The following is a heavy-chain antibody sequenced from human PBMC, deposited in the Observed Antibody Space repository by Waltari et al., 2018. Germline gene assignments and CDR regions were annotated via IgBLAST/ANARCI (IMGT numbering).Heavy chain of an antibody. CDR1: GYPISSGYY. CDR2: IYHSGST. Sequence: QVQLQESGPGLVRPSETLSLTCAVHGYPISSGYYWGWIRQSPGKGLEWFGFIYHSGSTYFNPSLKSRVTISVDTSKNQFFLKLNSVTAADTAVYHCARHSSGYYYYLDYWGQGTLVTVSS. CDR3: ARHSSGYYYYLDY. D-gene: IGHD3-22*01. V-gene: IGHV4-38-2*01. J-gene: IGHJ4*02.